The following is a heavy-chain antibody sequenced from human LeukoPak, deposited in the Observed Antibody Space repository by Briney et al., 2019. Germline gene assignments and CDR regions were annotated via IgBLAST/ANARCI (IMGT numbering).Heavy chain of an antibody. CDR1: GFTFSSYS. Sequence: GGSLRLSCAASGFTFSSYSMNWVRQAPGKGLEWVSSISSSSSYIYYADSVKGRFTISRDNAKNSLYLQMNSLRAEDTAVYYCARVPMVVTAYYFDYWGQGALVTVSS. V-gene: IGHV3-21*01. CDR2: ISSSSSYI. J-gene: IGHJ4*02. D-gene: IGHD2-21*02. CDR3: ARVPMVVTAYYFDY.